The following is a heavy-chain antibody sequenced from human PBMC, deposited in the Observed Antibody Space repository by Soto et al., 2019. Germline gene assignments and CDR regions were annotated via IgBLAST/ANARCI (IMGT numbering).Heavy chain of an antibody. Sequence: SETLSLTCTVSGGSISSGGYYWSWIRPHPGKGLEWIGYIYYSGSTYYNPSLKSRVTISVDTSKNQFSLKLSSVTAADTAVYYCAREGAAPGGWFDPWGQGTLVTVSS. CDR2: IYYSGST. D-gene: IGHD6-6*01. J-gene: IGHJ5*02. CDR1: GGSISSGGYY. CDR3: AREGAAPGGWFDP. V-gene: IGHV4-31*03.